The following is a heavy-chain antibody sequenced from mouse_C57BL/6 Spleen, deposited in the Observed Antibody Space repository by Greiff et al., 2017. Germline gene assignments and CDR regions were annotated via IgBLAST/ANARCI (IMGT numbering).Heavy chain of an antibody. CDR2: ISSGGSYT. V-gene: IGHV5-6*01. CDR1: GFTFSSYS. D-gene: IGHD1-1*01. Sequence: EVQVVESGGDLVKPGGSLKLSCAASGFTFSSYSMSWVRQTPDKRLEWVATISSGGSYTYYPDSVKGRFTISRDNAKNTLYLQMSSLKSEDTAMYYCARVTTVEGYFDYWGQGTTLTVSS. J-gene: IGHJ2*01. CDR3: ARVTTVEGYFDY.